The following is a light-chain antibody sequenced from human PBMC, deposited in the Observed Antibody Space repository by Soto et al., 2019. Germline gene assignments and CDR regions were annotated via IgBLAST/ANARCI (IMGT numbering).Light chain of an antibody. CDR1: SSNIGAGYD. V-gene: IGLV1-40*01. CDR2: GNS. CDR3: QSYDRGLSGRV. Sequence: QSVLTQPPSVSGAPGQRVTISCTGSSSNIGAGYDVHWYQQLPGTAPKLLIYGNSNRPSGVPDRFSGSKSGTSASLAITGLQAEEYADHCCQSYDRGLSGRVFGGGTTLTVL. J-gene: IGLJ3*02.